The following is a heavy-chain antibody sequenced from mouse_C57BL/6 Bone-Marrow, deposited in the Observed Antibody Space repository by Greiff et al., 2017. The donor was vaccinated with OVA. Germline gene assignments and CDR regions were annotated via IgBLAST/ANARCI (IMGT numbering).Heavy chain of an antibody. J-gene: IGHJ2*01. CDR2: IYPGSGST. Sequence: QVQLQQPGAELVKPGASVKMSYKASGYTFTSYWITWVKQRPGQGLEWIGDIYPGSGSTNYNEKFKSKATLTVDTSSSTAYMQLSSLTSEDSAVYYCAGVYYGNYVFDYWGQGTTLTVSS. D-gene: IGHD2-1*01. V-gene: IGHV1-55*01. CDR3: AGVYYGNYVFDY. CDR1: GYTFTSYW.